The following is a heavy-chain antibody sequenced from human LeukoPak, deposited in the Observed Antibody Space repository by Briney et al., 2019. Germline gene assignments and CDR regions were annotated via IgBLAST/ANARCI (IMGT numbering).Heavy chain of an antibody. Sequence: PSETLSLTCAVYGGSFSGYYWSWIRQPPGKGLEWIGEINHSGSTNYNPSLKSRVTISVDTSKNQFSPKLSSVTAADTAVYYCARGGDIAAGFAFDYWGQGTLVTVSS. V-gene: IGHV4-34*01. CDR2: INHSGST. J-gene: IGHJ4*02. D-gene: IGHD6-13*01. CDR3: ARGGDIAAGFAFDY. CDR1: GGSFSGYY.